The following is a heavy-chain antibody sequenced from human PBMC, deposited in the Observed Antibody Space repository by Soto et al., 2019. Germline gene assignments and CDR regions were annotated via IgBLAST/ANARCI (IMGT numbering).Heavy chain of an antibody. CDR3: ARETGGSWYQTIDY. CDR2: IYHSGST. D-gene: IGHD6-13*01. V-gene: IGHV4-30-2*01. CDR1: GGSISSGGYS. J-gene: IGHJ4*02. Sequence: SETLSLTCAVSGGSISSGGYSWSWIRQPPGKGLEWIGYIYHSGSTYYNPSLKSRVTISVDRSKNQFSLKLSSVTAADTAVYYCARETGGSWYQTIDYWGQGTLVTVSS.